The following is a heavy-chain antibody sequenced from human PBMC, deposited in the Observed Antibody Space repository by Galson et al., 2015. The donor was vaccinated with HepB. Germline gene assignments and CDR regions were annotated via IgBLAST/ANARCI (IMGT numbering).Heavy chain of an antibody. V-gene: IGHV3-23*01. Sequence: SLRLSCAASGFTFSSYAMSWVRQAPGKGLEWVSAISGSGGSTYYADSVKGGFTISRDNSKNTLYLQMNSLRAEDTAVYYCAKADSAMVPETLFDYWGQGTLVTVSS. CDR1: GFTFSSYA. D-gene: IGHD5-18*01. J-gene: IGHJ4*02. CDR2: ISGSGGST. CDR3: AKADSAMVPETLFDY.